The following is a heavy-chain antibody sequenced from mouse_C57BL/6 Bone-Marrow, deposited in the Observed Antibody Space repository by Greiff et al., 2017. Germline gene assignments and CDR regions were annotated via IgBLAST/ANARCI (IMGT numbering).Heavy chain of an antibody. V-gene: IGHV1-82*01. D-gene: IGHD1-1*01. CDR2: IYPGDGDT. CDR3: ARSRYYGSRRYYFDY. J-gene: IGHJ2*01. Sequence: VQLQQSGPELVKPGASVKISCKASGYAFSSSWMNWVKQRPGKGLEWIGRIYPGDGDTNYNGQFKGKATLTADKSSSTAYMQLSSLTSEDSAVYFCARSRYYGSRRYYFDYWGQGTTLTVSS. CDR1: GYAFSSSW.